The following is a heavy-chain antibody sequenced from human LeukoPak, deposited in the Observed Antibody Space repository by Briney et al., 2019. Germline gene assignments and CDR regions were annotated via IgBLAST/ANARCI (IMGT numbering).Heavy chain of an antibody. J-gene: IGHJ3*02. Sequence: SVKVSCKASGGTFSSYAISWVRQAPGQGLEWMGGIIPIFGTANYAQKFQGRVTITTDESASTAYMELSSLGSEDTAVYYCARSRRVQLWSNAFDIWGQGAMVTVSS. D-gene: IGHD5-18*01. CDR1: GGTFSSYA. V-gene: IGHV1-69*05. CDR2: IIPIFGTA. CDR3: ARSRRVQLWSNAFDI.